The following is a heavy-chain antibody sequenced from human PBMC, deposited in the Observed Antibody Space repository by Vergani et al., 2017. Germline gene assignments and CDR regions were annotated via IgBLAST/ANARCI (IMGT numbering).Heavy chain of an antibody. CDR3: ARAYYDFWSGYYNAFDI. CDR2: MNTNSGNT. Sequence: QVQLVQSGAEVKKPGASVKVSCKASGDTFTSYDINWVRQATGQGLEWMGWMNTNSGNTGYAQKFQGRVTMTRNTSISTAYMELSSLRSEDTAVYYCARAYYDFWSGYYNAFDIWGQGTMVTVSS. J-gene: IGHJ3*02. V-gene: IGHV1-8*01. CDR1: GDTFTSYD. D-gene: IGHD3-3*01.